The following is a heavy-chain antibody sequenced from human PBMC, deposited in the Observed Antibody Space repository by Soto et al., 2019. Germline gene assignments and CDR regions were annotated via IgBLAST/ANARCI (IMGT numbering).Heavy chain of an antibody. D-gene: IGHD6-13*01. Sequence: SVKVSCKASGGTFSSYAISWVRQAPGQGLEWMGGIIPIFGTANYAQKFQGRVTITADESTSTAYMELSSLRSEDTAVYYCAREGYSSSWSYFDYWGQGILVTVSS. V-gene: IGHV1-69*13. CDR1: GGTFSSYA. CDR3: AREGYSSSWSYFDY. J-gene: IGHJ4*02. CDR2: IIPIFGTA.